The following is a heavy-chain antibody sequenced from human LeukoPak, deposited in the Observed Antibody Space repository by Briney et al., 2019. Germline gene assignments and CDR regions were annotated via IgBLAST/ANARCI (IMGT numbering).Heavy chain of an antibody. J-gene: IGHJ6*04. CDR3: TRGPPSRGFTYGPPRDGIDV. CDR2: LSLSGST. Sequence: SETLSLTCAVYGGSFRDYYWSWIRQPPGKGLEWIGELSLSGSTNYNPPLKSRVTISADTSKNQLSLKVNSVIAADTAVYYCTRGPPSRGFTYGPPRDGIDVWAKGTTVIVSS. D-gene: IGHD5-18*01. V-gene: IGHV4-34*01. CDR1: GGSFRDYY.